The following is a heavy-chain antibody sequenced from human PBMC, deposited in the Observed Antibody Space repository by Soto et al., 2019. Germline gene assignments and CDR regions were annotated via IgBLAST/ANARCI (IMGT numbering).Heavy chain of an antibody. J-gene: IGHJ6*02. Sequence: EVQLLESGGGLVQPGGSLRLSCAASGFTFSSYAMSWVRQAPGKGLEWVSAISGRGGSTYYADSVKGRFTISRDNSKNTLYLQMNSLRAEDTAVYYCAKGMGPYYYYGMDVWGQGTTVTVSS. V-gene: IGHV3-23*01. CDR1: GFTFSSYA. CDR3: AKGMGPYYYYGMDV. CDR2: ISGRGGST.